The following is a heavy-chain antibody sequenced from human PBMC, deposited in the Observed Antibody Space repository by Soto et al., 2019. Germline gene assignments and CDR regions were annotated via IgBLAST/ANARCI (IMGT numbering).Heavy chain of an antibody. Sequence: GGSLRLSSAASGFTFSSYRMNWVRQAPGKGLEWVSSISSSSSYIYYADSVEGRFTISRDNAKNSLYLQMNSLRAEDTAVYYCARGARAIDYWGQGTLVTVS. CDR2: ISSSSSYI. V-gene: IGHV3-21*01. CDR3: ARGARAIDY. D-gene: IGHD5-12*01. J-gene: IGHJ4*02. CDR1: GFTFSSYR.